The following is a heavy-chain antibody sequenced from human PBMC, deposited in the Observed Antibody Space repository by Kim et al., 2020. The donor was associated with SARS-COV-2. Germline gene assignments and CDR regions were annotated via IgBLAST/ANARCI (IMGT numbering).Heavy chain of an antibody. D-gene: IGHD6-13*01. V-gene: IGHV3-9*01. CDR1: GFTFDDYA. CDR2: ISWNSGSI. CDR3: AKDSREAAACSNWYFDR. J-gene: IGHJ2*01. Sequence: GGSLRLSCAASGFTFDDYAMHWVRQAPGKGLEWVSGISWNSGSIGYADSVKGRFTISRDNAKNSLYLQMNSLRAEDTALYYCAKDSREAAACSNWYFDR.